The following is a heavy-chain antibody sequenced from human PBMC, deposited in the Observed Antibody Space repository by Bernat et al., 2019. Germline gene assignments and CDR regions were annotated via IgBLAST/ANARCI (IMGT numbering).Heavy chain of an antibody. Sequence: QLQLQESGPGLVKPSETLSLTCTVSGGSISSSSYYWGWIRQPPGKGLEWIGSIYYSGSTYYNPSLKSRVTISVDTSKNQFSLKLSSVTAADTAVYYCARPIVDTAMDGSYYYYGMDVWGQGTTVTVSS. CDR1: GGSISSSSYY. J-gene: IGHJ6*02. V-gene: IGHV4-39*01. D-gene: IGHD5-18*01. CDR2: IYYSGST. CDR3: ARPIVDTAMDGSYYYYGMDV.